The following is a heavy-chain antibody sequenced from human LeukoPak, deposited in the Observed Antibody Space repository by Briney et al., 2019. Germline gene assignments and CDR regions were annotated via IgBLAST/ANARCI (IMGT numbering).Heavy chain of an antibody. CDR2: IKSKNVGGTT. CDR1: GFTFNNAW. J-gene: IGHJ5*02. CDR3: TSHAAFDP. V-gene: IGHV3-15*01. Sequence: PEGSLRLSCAASGFTFNNAWMNWVRQAPGKGLEWVGRIKSKNVGGTTDYAAPVKGRFTISRDDSKNTVYLQMNSLKIEDTAVYYCTSHAAFDPWGQGTLVTVSS.